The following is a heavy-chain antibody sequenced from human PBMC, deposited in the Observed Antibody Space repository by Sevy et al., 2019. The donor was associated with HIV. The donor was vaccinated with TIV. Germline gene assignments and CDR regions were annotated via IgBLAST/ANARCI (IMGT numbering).Heavy chain of an antibody. CDR1: GFTFSSYW. V-gene: IGHV3-74*01. J-gene: IGHJ5*02. CDR3: ARVVVVPAASPWFDP. CDR2: INSDGSST. Sequence: GGSLRLSCAASGFTFSSYWMHRVRQAPGKGLVWVSRINSDGSSTSYADSVKGRFTISRDNAKNTLYLQMNSLRAEDTAVYYCARVVVVPAASPWFDPWGQGTLVTVSS. D-gene: IGHD2-2*01.